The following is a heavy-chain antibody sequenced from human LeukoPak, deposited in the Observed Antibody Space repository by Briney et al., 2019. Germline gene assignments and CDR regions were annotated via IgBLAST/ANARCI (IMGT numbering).Heavy chain of an antibody. CDR2: IWYDGSNK. CDR1: GFTLTSYG. J-gene: IGHJ6*02. V-gene: IGHV3-33*01. Sequence: GGSLRLSCAASGFTLTSYGIHWVRQAPGKGLEWVAVIWYDGSNKYYGDSVRGRFTISRDNSKNTLYLQMNSLRAEDTAVYYCARDPTYYDDSSRSYYHYGMDVWGQGTTVTVSS. D-gene: IGHD3-22*01. CDR3: ARDPTYYDDSSRSYYHYGMDV.